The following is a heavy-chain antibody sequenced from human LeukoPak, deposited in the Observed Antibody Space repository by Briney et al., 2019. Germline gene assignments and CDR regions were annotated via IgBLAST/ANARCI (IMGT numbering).Heavy chain of an antibody. V-gene: IGHV3-21*05. D-gene: IGHD6-6*01. CDR3: ARGEYSSSSGDY. CDR2: ISSSSSYI. J-gene: IGHJ4*02. Sequence: GGSLRLSCAASGFTFSSYSMNWVRQAPGKGLEWVSYISSSSSYIYYADSVKGRFTISRDNAKNSLYLQMNSLRAEDTAVYYCARGEYSSSSGDYWGQGTLVTVSS. CDR1: GFTFSSYS.